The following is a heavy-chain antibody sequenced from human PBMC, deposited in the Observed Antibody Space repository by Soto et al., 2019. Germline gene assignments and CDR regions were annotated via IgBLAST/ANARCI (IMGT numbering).Heavy chain of an antibody. CDR3: ASSYYNGSSGPFDY. V-gene: IGHV4-31*03. J-gene: IGHJ4*02. Sequence: QVQLQESGPGLVKPSQTLSLTCTVSGDSISSDFYYWSWIRQRPGKGLEWIAYIYYSGTTYYNPSPESRATISADPSENQFSLKLNSVSAADTAVYYCASSYYNGSSGPFDYWGQGTLVTVSS. CDR2: IYYSGTT. CDR1: GDSISSDFYY. D-gene: IGHD3-22*01.